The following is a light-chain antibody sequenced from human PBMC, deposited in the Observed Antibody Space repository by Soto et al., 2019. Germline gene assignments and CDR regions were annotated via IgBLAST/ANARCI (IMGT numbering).Light chain of an antibody. CDR2: DAS. CDR1: QSVSSY. CDR3: QQRSNWLYT. V-gene: IGKV3-11*01. Sequence: EIVLTQSPATLSLSPGERATLSCRASQSVSSYLAWYQQKPGQAPRLHIYDASNRATGIPARFSGSGSGTDFTLTISSLEPEDFAVYYCQQRSNWLYTFGQGTKLEIK. J-gene: IGKJ2*01.